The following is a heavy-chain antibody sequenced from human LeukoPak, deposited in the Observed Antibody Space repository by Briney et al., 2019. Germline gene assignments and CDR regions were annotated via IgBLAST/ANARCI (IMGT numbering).Heavy chain of an antibody. J-gene: IGHJ4*02. CDR1: GGSFSGYY. CDR3: ARTIPYYFDY. D-gene: IGHD5-24*01. V-gene: IGHV4-34*01. Sequence: SETLSLTCAVYGGSFSGYYWSWIRQPPGKGLEWIGEINHSGSTNYNPSLKSRVTISVDTSKNQFPLKLSSLTAADTAVYYCARTIPYYFDYWGQGTLVTVSS. CDR2: INHSGST.